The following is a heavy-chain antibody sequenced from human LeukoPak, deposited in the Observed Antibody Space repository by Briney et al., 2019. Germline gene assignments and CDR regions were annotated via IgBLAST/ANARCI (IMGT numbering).Heavy chain of an antibody. CDR1: GFTFSSYA. CDR3: AKEQRYTYGYFFDY. Sequence: PGGSLRLSCAASGFTFSSYAMSWVRQAPGKGLEWVSAITGSGDNTYYADSVKGRFTISRDISENTLYLQMNSLRAEDTAVYYCAKEQRYTYGYFFDYWGQGTLVTVSS. CDR2: ITGSGDNT. J-gene: IGHJ4*02. V-gene: IGHV3-23*01. D-gene: IGHD5-18*01.